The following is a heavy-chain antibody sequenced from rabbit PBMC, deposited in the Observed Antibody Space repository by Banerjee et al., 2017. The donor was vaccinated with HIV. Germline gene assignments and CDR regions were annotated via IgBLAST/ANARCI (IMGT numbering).Heavy chain of an antibody. J-gene: IGHJ4*01. Sequence: QEQLVESGGGLVQPEGSLTLTCKASGFDFSSNVMSWVRQAPGKGLDWLACVYDVDGRTYYASWAKGRFTVSKTSSTTVTLQMTSLTAADTATYFCARWASASYYTFNLWGPGTLVTVS. CDR1: GFDFSSNV. CDR2: VYDVDGRT. D-gene: IGHD8-1*01. CDR3: ARWASASYYTFNL. V-gene: IGHV1S47*01.